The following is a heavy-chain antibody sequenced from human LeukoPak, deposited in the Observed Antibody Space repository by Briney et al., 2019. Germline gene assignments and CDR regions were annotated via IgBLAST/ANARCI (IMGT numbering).Heavy chain of an antibody. D-gene: IGHD5-24*01. CDR1: GGSISSSNW. CDR2: IYHSGST. CDR3: ARDNGGGDGYNLSFDY. V-gene: IGHV4-4*02. J-gene: IGHJ4*02. Sequence: PSGTLSLTCAVSGGSISSSNWWSWVRQPPGKGLEWIGEIYHSGSTNYNPSLKSRVTISVDKSKNQFSLKLSSVTAADTAVYYCARDNGGGDGYNLSFDYWGQGTLVTVSS.